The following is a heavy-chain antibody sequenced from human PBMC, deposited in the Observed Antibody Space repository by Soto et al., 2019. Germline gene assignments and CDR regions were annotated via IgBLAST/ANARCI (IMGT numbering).Heavy chain of an antibody. CDR2: VYYSGSS. CDR1: GGSINNDDFY. V-gene: IGHV4-30-4*01. J-gene: IGHJ2*01. D-gene: IGHD3-22*01. CDR3: ARMSYYYDKWYFDL. Sequence: QLQESGPGLVKPSQTLSLTCSVSGGSINNDDFYWSWLRQTPGKGLQWIGYVYYSGSSDCIPSLKSRLSMSIDKSKNQFTLKLSSVTAADTAIYYCARMSYYYDKWYFDLWGRGILVTVSS.